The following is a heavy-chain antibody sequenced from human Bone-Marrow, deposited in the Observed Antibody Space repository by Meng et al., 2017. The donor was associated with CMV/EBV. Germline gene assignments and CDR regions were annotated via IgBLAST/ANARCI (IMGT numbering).Heavy chain of an antibody. V-gene: IGHV3-7*01. CDR1: GFTFSSYW. CDR3: ATCANYDFWSGFRPLRFDI. CDR2: IKQDGSEK. J-gene: IGHJ3*02. Sequence: LSLTCAASGFTFSSYWMSWVRQAPGKGLEWVANIKQDGSEKYYVDSVKGRFTISRDNAKNSLYLQMNSLRAEDTAVYYCATCANYDFWSGFRPLRFDIWGQGTMVTVSS. D-gene: IGHD3-3*01.